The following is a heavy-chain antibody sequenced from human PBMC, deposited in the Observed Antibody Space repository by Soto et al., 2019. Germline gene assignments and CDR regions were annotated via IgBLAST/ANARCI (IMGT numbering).Heavy chain of an antibody. CDR1: GGSVNGYY. V-gene: IGHV4-34*01. CDR3: ATRITVFGLLTRPSDH. D-gene: IGHD3-3*01. J-gene: IGHJ5*02. CDR2: INHTGGT. Sequence: XETRALTSAVAGGSVNGYYWNWIRQPPGRGLEWIGEINHTGGTHYNPSLKSRVTMSVDTSKNQFSLRLSSVTAADTAIYCCATRITVFGLLTRPSDHWGQGTQVTVSS.